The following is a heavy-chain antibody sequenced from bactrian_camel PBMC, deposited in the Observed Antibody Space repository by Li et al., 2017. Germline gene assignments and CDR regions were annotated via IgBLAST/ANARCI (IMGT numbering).Heavy chain of an antibody. CDR2: FSRRFERA. D-gene: IGHD6*01. CDR1: PYTDNRYC. CDR3: AVYPRGLEIRTVVARRVGY. Sequence: HVQLVESGGGWVQPGGSLNLSCVGWPYTDNRYCTGWFRQAPGKEREGVAGFSRRFERAYYDDGVKGRFTISQDNAKNAVYLQMTSLRPEDAGMYYCAVYPRGLEIRTVVARRVGYWGQGTQVTVS. V-gene: IGHV3S60*01. J-gene: IGHJ6*01.